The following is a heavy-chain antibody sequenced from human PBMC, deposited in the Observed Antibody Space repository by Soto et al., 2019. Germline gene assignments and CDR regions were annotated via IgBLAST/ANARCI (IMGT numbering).Heavy chain of an antibody. D-gene: IGHD2-15*01. CDR2: INPSGGSA. Sequence: EASVKVSCKAIGYSFTSHYMHWVRQAPGQGLEWMGIINPSGGSASYAQKFQGRVTMTRDTSTSTVYMELSSLRSEDTAVYYCAREGYCSGGSCYSAPLNYFDYWGQGTLVTVSS. V-gene: IGHV1-46*03. CDR1: GYSFTSHY. CDR3: AREGYCSGGSCYSAPLNYFDY. J-gene: IGHJ4*02.